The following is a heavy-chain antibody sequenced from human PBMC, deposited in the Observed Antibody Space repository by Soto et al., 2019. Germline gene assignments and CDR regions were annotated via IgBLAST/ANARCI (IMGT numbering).Heavy chain of an antibody. CDR2: ISGSGGST. CDR3: AKDLRATTSRGVFDI. V-gene: IGHV3-23*01. CDR1: GFTFTSYA. Sequence: EVQLLESGGGLVQPGGSLRLSCAASGFTFTSYAMSWVRQAPGKGLEWVSGISGSGGSTYYADSVKGRFTISRDKSKNTQYVQMNSLRDEDTAVYYCAKDLRATTSRGVFDIWGQGTMVTVSS. J-gene: IGHJ3*02. D-gene: IGHD5-12*01.